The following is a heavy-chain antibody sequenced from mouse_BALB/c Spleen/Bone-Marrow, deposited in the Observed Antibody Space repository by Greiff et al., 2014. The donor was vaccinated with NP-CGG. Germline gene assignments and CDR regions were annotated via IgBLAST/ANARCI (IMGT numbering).Heavy chain of an antibody. CDR1: GYSFTSYW. CDR3: TRRTATLDY. CDR2: IYPGDSET. Sequence: DVQLQESGTVLARPGASVKMSCKASGYSFTSYWIHWVKQRPGQGLEWIGAIYPGDSETSFNQKFKDKAKLTAVTSASTAYMELSSLTNEDSAVYYCTRRTATLDYWGQGTTLTVSS. V-gene: IGHV1-5*01. D-gene: IGHD1-2*01. J-gene: IGHJ2*01.